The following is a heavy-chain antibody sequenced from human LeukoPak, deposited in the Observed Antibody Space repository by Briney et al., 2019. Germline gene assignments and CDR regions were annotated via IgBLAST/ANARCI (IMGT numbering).Heavy chain of an antibody. J-gene: IGHJ5*02. CDR1: VLIFTTYA. D-gene: IGHD2-15*01. CDR2: ISGDGST. CDR3: AKYCSGGNCYSGLS. Sequence: PGGSLRLSCAPSVLIFTTYAMTWGRQAPGKGLEWVSTISGDGSTYYTGSVKGRFTISRDNSKNTLFLQMNSVRAEYTAVYYCAKYCSGGNCYSGLSWGQGTLVTVSS. V-gene: IGHV3-23*01.